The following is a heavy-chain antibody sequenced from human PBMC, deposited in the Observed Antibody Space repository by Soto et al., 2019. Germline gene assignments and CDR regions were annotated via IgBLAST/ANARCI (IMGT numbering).Heavy chain of an antibody. CDR2: MNPKSGYT. J-gene: IGHJ4*01. CDR1: GYTFTRYD. CDR3: ARPDGDLDY. Sequence: QVQLVQSGAEVKKPGASVKVSCKTSGYTFTRYDINWVRQATGQGLEWMGWMNPKSGYTGSAQRFQGRITMTRDTSISTAYMVLSSLRSEDTAMYYCARPDGDLDYWGQGTLVTVSS. V-gene: IGHV1-8*01. D-gene: IGHD4-17*01.